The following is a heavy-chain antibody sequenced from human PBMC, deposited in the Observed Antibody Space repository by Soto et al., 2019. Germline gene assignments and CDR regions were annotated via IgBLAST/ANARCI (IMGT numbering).Heavy chain of an antibody. CDR2: IYFSGST. D-gene: IGHD4-17*01. V-gene: IGHV4-31*03. CDR3: TRDSSGDYGWFDS. Sequence: SATLSLTCTVSGCSMTSCDYYWIWIRQRPGKGLQWIGYIYFSGSTYYHPSLKSRVTISLDTSKNQFSLNLRSVTAADTAVYYCTRDSSGDYGWFDSWGQGTVVTVSS. J-gene: IGHJ5*01. CDR1: GCSMTSCDYY.